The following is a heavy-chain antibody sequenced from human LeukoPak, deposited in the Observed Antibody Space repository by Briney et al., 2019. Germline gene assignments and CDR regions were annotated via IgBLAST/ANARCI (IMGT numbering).Heavy chain of an antibody. Sequence: SVKVSCKASGYTFTSYGISWVRQAPGQGLEWMGGIIPIFGTANYAQKFQGRVTITADESTSTAYMELSSLRSEDTAVYYCARGPRYSSSWYDHFDSWGQGTLVTVSS. V-gene: IGHV1-69*13. CDR2: IIPIFGTA. D-gene: IGHD6-13*01. J-gene: IGHJ4*02. CDR1: GYTFTSYG. CDR3: ARGPRYSSSWYDHFDS.